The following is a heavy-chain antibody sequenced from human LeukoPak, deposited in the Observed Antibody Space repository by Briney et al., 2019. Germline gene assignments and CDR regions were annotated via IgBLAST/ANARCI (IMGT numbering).Heavy chain of an antibody. Sequence: SETLSLTCTVSGGSISGYYWSWIRQPPGKGLEWIGYIYYRGSTNYNPSLKSRVTISVDTSKNKFSLKLTSVTAADTAVYYCARDAHYYDSSDPWGQGTLVTVSS. CDR2: IYYRGST. D-gene: IGHD3-22*01. CDR3: ARDAHYYDSSDP. CDR1: GGSISGYY. J-gene: IGHJ5*02. V-gene: IGHV4-59*01.